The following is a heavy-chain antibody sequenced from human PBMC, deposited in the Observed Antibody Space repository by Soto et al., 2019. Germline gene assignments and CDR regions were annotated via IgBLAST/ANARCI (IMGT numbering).Heavy chain of an antibody. D-gene: IGHD6-19*01. Sequence: QVQLQESGPGLVKPSETLSLTCTVSGGSINTYYWSWIRQPPGKAPEWIGYIYYSGSTNYNPSLMSRVTISVDTSKRHFSLKLSSVTAADTAVYYCARGRHWLDYWGQGTLVTVSS. CDR3: ARGRHWLDY. J-gene: IGHJ4*02. V-gene: IGHV4-59*01. CDR1: GGSINTYY. CDR2: IYYSGST.